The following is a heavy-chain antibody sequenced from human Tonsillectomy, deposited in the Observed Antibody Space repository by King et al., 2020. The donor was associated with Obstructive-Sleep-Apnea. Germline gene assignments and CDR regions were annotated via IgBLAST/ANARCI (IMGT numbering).Heavy chain of an antibody. CDR1: GFTFSNFD. CDR2: IGAAGDT. D-gene: IGHD1-26*01. V-gene: IGHV3-13*01. CDR3: ARSVGGSLKGPFDY. Sequence: VQLVESGGALAQPGESLRLSCAASGFTFSNFDMHWVRQIIGKGLEWVSAIGAAGDTYYPVSVKGRFTISRDNAKNSLYLQMNSLRDGDKAVYYCARSVGGSLKGPFDYLGQGTLVIVSS. J-gene: IGHJ4*02.